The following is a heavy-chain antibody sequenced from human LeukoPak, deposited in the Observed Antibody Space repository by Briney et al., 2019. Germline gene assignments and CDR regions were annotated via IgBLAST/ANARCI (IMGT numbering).Heavy chain of an antibody. J-gene: IGHJ4*02. CDR2: INHSGST. Sequence: PSETLSLTCAVYGGSFSGYYWSWIRQPPGKGLEWIGEINHSGSTNYNPSLKSRVTISVDTSKNQFSLKLSSVTAADTAVYYCARGMRHFDYWGQGTLVTVSS. CDR3: ARGMRHFDY. CDR1: GGSFSGYY. V-gene: IGHV4-34*01.